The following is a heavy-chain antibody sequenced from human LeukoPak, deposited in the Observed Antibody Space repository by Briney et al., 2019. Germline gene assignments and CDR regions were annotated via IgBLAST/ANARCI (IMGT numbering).Heavy chain of an antibody. J-gene: IGHJ6*03. Sequence: ASVKVSCKASGYTFTSYDINWVRQATGQGLEWMVWMNPNSGNTGYAQKFQGRVTMTRNTSISTAYMELSSLRSEDTAVYYCARTAGATAPYYYYMDVWGKGTTVTISS. CDR1: GYTFTSYD. CDR3: ARTAGATAPYYYYMDV. CDR2: MNPNSGNT. D-gene: IGHD1-26*01. V-gene: IGHV1-8*01.